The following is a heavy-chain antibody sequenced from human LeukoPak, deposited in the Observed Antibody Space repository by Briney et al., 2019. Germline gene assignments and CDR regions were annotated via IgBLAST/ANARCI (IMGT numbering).Heavy chain of an antibody. CDR1: GFTFSSYG. CDR3: AKGSYYGGSGLAFDV. CDR2: IRYDGSNK. J-gene: IGHJ3*01. V-gene: IGHV3-30*02. D-gene: IGHD3-22*01. Sequence: PGGSLRLSCAASGFTFSSYGMHWVRQAPGKGLEWVAFIRYDGSNKYYADSVKGRFTISRDNSKNTLYLQMNSLRVEGTAIYYCAKGSYYGGSGLAFDVWGQGTMVTVSS.